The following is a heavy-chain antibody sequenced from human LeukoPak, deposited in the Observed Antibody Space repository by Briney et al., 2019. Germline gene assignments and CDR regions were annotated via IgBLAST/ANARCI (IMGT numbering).Heavy chain of an antibody. CDR3: ATTPEVVAGISERCWYFDL. Sequence: GGSLRLSCAASGFTFSSYAMHWVRQAPGKGLQWVAVISYDGSNKYYADSVKGRSTISRDNSKNTLYLQMNSLTTDDTAVYYCATTPEVVAGISERCWYFDLWGRSTLVTASS. D-gene: IGHD6-19*01. J-gene: IGHJ2*01. CDR2: ISYDGSNK. V-gene: IGHV3-30*04. CDR1: GFTFSSYA.